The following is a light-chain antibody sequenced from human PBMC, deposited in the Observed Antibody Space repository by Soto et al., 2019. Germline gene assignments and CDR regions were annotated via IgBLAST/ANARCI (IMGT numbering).Light chain of an antibody. Sequence: QSVLTQPRSVSGSPGQSVSISCTGASSDVGGYKYVSWYQHHPGKAPKLIIWDADKRPSGVPDRFSGSKSGNTASLTISGLQAEAEADYYCCSTAGGFTWVFGGGTKLTVL. CDR2: DAD. J-gene: IGLJ3*02. V-gene: IGLV2-11*01. CDR3: CSTAGGFTWV. CDR1: SSDVGGYKY.